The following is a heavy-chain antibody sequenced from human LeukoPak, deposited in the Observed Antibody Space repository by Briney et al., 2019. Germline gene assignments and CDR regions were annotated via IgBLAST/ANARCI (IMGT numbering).Heavy chain of an antibody. J-gene: IGHJ3*01. CDR2: IYYTGTT. D-gene: IGHD3-16*01. CDR3: ARRWVYDKRAFDA. V-gene: IGHV4-59*08. Sequence: SETLSLTCTVSGVSISGTYYWSWIRQPPGPGLEWIGYIYYTGTTHSNPSLKSRVTISLDTSKNQFSLNLSSVTAADTAVYYCARRWVYDKRAFDAWGQGTMVTVSS. CDR1: GVSISGTYY.